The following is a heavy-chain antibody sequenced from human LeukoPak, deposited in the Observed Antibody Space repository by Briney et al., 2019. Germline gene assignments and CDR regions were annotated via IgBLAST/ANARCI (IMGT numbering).Heavy chain of an antibody. CDR3: ARDVDYYDSSGYFLGWFDP. D-gene: IGHD3-22*01. CDR1: GYTFTSYG. CDR2: ISAYNGNT. V-gene: IGHV1-18*01. J-gene: IGHJ5*02. Sequence: ASVKVSCKASGYTFTSYGIIWVRQAPGQGLEWMGWISAYNGNTNYAQKLQGRVTMTTDTSTSTAYMEVRSLRSDDTAVYYCARDVDYYDSSGYFLGWFDPWGQGTLVTVSS.